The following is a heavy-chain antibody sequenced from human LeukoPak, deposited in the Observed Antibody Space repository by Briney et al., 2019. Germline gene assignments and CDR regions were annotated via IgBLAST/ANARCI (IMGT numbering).Heavy chain of an antibody. Sequence: ASVTVSCKASGYTFTGYYMHWVRQAPGQGLEWMGWINPNSGGTNYAQKFQGRVTMTRDTSISTAYMELSRLRSDDTAVYYCARVWGYYYDSSGYPSADAFDIWGQGTMVTVSS. V-gene: IGHV1-2*02. J-gene: IGHJ3*02. CDR1: GYTFTGYY. CDR3: ARVWGYYYDSSGYPSADAFDI. CDR2: INPNSGGT. D-gene: IGHD3-22*01.